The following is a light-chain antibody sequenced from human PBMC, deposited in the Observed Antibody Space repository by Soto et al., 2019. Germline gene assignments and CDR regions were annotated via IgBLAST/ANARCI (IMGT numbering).Light chain of an antibody. Sequence: EIVLTQSPATLSLSPGERATLSCRASQSVTSYLAWYQQKPGQAPSLLIYDASNRATGVPARFSGSGSGTDFTLTISSLQSEDFAVYYCQRYDNWPLTFGGGTKVEIK. CDR2: DAS. V-gene: IGKV3-11*01. CDR3: QRYDNWPLT. J-gene: IGKJ4*01. CDR1: QSVTSY.